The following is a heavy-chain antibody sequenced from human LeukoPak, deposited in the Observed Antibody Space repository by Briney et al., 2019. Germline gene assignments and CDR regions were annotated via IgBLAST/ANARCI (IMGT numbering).Heavy chain of an antibody. D-gene: IGHD2-15*01. Sequence: SETLSLTCTVSGGSISSSSYYWVWIRQPPGKGLVGIGSFYYSGSTYYNPSLKRRVTISVATPKTQFSLKLRSVTAADTAVYYCGRHPCSGGSCPLDYYYSYGMDVWGQGTTVTAS. J-gene: IGHJ6*02. CDR2: FYYSGST. CDR3: GRHPCSGGSCPLDYYYSYGMDV. V-gene: IGHV4-39*01. CDR1: GGSISSSSYY.